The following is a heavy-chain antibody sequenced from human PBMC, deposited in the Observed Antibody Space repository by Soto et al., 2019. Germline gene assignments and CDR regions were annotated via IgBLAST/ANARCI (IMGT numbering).Heavy chain of an antibody. D-gene: IGHD1-7*01. V-gene: IGHV4-59*08. J-gene: IGHJ4*02. CDR2: IYYSGST. Sequence: SETLSLTCTVSGGSISSYYWSWIRQPPGKGLEWIGYIYYSGSTNYNPSLKSRVTISVDTSKNQFSLKLSSVTAADTAVYYCARQLYNWNYPLGFDYWGQGALVTVSS. CDR1: GGSISSYY. CDR3: ARQLYNWNYPLGFDY.